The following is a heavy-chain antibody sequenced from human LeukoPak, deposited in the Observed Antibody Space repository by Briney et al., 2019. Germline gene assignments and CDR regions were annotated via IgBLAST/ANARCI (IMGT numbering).Heavy chain of an antibody. CDR2: IDWDDDK. J-gene: IGHJ4*02. CDR3: ARMGYVRDGYNSVAFYFDY. Sequence: SGPTLVNPTQTLTLTCTFSGFSLSTSGMCVSWIRQPPGKALEWLARIDWDDDKYYSTSLKTRLTISKDTSKNQVVLTMTNMDPVDTATYYCARMGYVRDGYNSVAFYFDYWGQGTLVTVSS. D-gene: IGHD5-24*01. V-gene: IGHV2-70*11. CDR1: GFSLSTSGMC.